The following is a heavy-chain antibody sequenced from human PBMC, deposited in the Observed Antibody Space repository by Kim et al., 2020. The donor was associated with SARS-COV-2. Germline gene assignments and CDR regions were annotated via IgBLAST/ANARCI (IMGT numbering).Heavy chain of an antibody. Sequence: KGRFTSSRDNSKNTLYLQMNSLRAEDTAVYYCARAAGRVGQNYYYYGMDVWGQGTTVTVSS. D-gene: IGHD2-2*01. CDR3: ARAAGRVGQNYYYYGMDV. V-gene: IGHV3-30*07. J-gene: IGHJ6*02.